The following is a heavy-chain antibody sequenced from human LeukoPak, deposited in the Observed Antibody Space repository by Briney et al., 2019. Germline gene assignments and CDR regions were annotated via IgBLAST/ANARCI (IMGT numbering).Heavy chain of an antibody. CDR3: ARGYYSSSRFDS. J-gene: IGHJ4*02. CDR1: GFPFSNYW. V-gene: IGHV3-74*01. CDR2: VNSDGSTT. D-gene: IGHD6-13*01. Sequence: GGSLRLSCAASGFPFSNYWMHWVRQAPGKGLVWVSRVNSDGSTTNYADSVKGRFTISRDNAENTLYMRMNSLRPEDTAVYYCARGYYSSSRFDSWGQGTLVTASP.